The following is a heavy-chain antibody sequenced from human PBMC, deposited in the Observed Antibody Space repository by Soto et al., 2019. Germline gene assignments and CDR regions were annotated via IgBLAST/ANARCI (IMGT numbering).Heavy chain of an antibody. CDR3: ARDLAVAGRINWFDP. Sequence: GASVKVSCKASGYTFTSYGISWVRQAPGQGLEWKGWISAYNGNTNYAQKLQGRVTMTTDTSTSTACMELRSLRSDDTAVYYCARDLAVAGRINWFDPWGQGTLVTVSS. D-gene: IGHD6-19*01. J-gene: IGHJ5*02. CDR1: GYTFTSYG. CDR2: ISAYNGNT. V-gene: IGHV1-18*01.